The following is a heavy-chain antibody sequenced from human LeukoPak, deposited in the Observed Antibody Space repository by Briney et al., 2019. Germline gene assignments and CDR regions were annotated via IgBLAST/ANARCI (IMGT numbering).Heavy chain of an antibody. V-gene: IGHV1-18*01. D-gene: IGHD1-7*01. CDR1: GGTFSSYA. CDR2: ISAYNGNT. CDR3: ARAGITGTTHSYYYYMDV. Sequence: ASVKVSCKASGGTFSSYAISWVRQAPGQGLEWMGWISAYNGNTNYAQKLQGRVTMTTDTSTSTAYMELRSLRSDDTAVYYCARAGITGTTHSYYYYMDVWGKGTTVTVSS. J-gene: IGHJ6*03.